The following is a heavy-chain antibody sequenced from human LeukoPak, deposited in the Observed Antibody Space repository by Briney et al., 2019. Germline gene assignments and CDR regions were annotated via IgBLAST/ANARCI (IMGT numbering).Heavy chain of an antibody. V-gene: IGHV3-33*01. CDR2: IWYDGSNK. D-gene: IGHD1/OR15-1a*01. CDR3: VRGRGPDQLEQWQYYYYYMDV. J-gene: IGHJ6*03. CDR1: GFTFSSYG. Sequence: GRSLRLSCAASGFTFSSYGMHWVRQAPGKGLEWVADIWYDGSNKYYADSVKGRFTISRDNSKNTLYLQMNSLRVEDTAVYYCVRGRGPDQLEQWQYYYYYMDVWVKGTTVTVSS.